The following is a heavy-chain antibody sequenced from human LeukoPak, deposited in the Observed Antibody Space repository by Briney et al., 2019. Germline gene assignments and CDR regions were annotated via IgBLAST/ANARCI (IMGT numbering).Heavy chain of an antibody. Sequence: SETLSLTCAVYGGSFSGYYWSWIRQPPGKGLEWIGEINHSGSTNYNPSLKSRVTISVDTSKNQFSLKLSSVTAADTAVNYCARGSGTPTTHFDYWGQGTLVTVSS. J-gene: IGHJ4*02. CDR3: ARGSGTPTTHFDY. D-gene: IGHD1-1*01. CDR2: INHSGST. CDR1: GGSFSGYY. V-gene: IGHV4-34*01.